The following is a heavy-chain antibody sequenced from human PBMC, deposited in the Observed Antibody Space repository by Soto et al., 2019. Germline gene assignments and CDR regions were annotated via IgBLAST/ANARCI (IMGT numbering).Heavy chain of an antibody. CDR3: ARDLNNYDFWSGYLDSDWFDP. Sequence: GGSLRLSCAASGFTFSDYYMSWIRQAPGKXLEWVSYISSSSSYTNYADSVKGRFTISRDNAKNSLYLQMNSLRAEDTAVYYCARDLNNYDFWSGYLDSDWFDPWGQGTLVTVSS. J-gene: IGHJ5*02. CDR2: ISSSSSYT. CDR1: GFTFSDYY. V-gene: IGHV3-11*06. D-gene: IGHD3-3*01.